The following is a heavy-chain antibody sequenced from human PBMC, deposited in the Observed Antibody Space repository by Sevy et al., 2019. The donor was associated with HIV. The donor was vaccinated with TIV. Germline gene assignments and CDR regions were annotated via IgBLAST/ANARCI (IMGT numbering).Heavy chain of an antibody. CDR2: VYYSRSF. J-gene: IGHJ4*02. V-gene: IGHV4-59*01. CDR1: GGSISSYY. D-gene: IGHD6-19*01. CDR3: ARNQYSRGRIPFDY. Sequence: SETRSLTCTISGGSISSYYWTWIRQPPGKGLEWIGYVYYSRSFNYNPSLKSRVTMSVDMSNKQFSLKLSSVTAADTAVYYCARNQYSRGRIPFDYWGPGTLVTVSS.